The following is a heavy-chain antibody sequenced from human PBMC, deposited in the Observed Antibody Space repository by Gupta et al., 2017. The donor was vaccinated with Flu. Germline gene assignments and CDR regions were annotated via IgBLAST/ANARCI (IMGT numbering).Heavy chain of an antibody. CDR2: ISGSGGST. CDR1: SYA. Sequence: SYAMSWVRQAPGKGLEWVSAISGSGGSTYYADSVKGRFTISRDNSKNTLYLQMNSLRAEDTAVYYCAKDRGGMWLEAYFDYWGQGTLVTVSS. V-gene: IGHV3-23*01. CDR3: AKDRGGMWLEAYFDY. D-gene: IGHD3-10*01. J-gene: IGHJ4*02.